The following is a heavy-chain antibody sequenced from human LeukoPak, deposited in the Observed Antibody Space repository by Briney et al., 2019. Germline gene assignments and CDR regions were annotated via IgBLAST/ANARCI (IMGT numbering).Heavy chain of an antibody. CDR1: GGSFSGYY. J-gene: IGHJ4*02. V-gene: IGHV4-34*01. Sequence: SETLSLTCAVYGGSFSGYYWSWIRQPPGKGLEWIGEINHSGSTRYNPSLKSRVTMSVDTSKNQFSLRLNSVAAADTAVYYCARMYSGTSYYFDFWGQGTLVTVSS. D-gene: IGHD1-26*01. CDR2: INHSGST. CDR3: ARMYSGTSYYFDF.